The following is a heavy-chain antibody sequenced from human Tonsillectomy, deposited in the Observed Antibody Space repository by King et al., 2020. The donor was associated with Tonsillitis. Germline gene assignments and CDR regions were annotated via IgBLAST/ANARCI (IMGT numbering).Heavy chain of an antibody. CDR3: AGEQWLVPSPFDY. D-gene: IGHD6-19*01. CDR1: GFTFISYA. CDR2: ISSDGSNK. V-gene: IGHV3-30*01. Sequence: QLVQSGGGVVQPGRSLRLSCAASGFTFISYAMHWVRQAPGKGLARVAVISSDGSNKYYPDSVKGRFTISRDNSKNPLYLQMNSLRTEDTAVYFCAGEQWLVPSPFDYWGQGTLVTVSS. J-gene: IGHJ4*02.